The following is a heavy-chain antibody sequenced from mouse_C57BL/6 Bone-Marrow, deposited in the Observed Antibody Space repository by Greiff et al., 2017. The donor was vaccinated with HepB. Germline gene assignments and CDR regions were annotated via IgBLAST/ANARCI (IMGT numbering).Heavy chain of an antibody. Sequence: QVQLKESGPGLVQPSQSLSITCTVSGFSFTSFGVHWVRQSPGKGLEWLGVIWSGGSTDYNAAFISRLSISKDNSKSQVFFKMNSLQADDTAIYYCARVSYGYYEVMDYWGQGTSVTVSS. CDR1: GFSFTSFG. D-gene: IGHD2-3*01. CDR3: ARVSYGYYEVMDY. CDR2: IWSGGST. V-gene: IGHV2-2*01. J-gene: IGHJ4*01.